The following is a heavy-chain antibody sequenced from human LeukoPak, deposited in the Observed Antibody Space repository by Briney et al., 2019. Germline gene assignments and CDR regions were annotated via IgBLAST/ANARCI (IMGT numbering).Heavy chain of an antibody. CDR2: ISYSGST. Sequence: SETLSLTCAVSGGSISSYFWSWIRQPPGKGLEWTGYISYSGSTNYNPSLKSRVTILMDTSKKQFSLKLSSVTAADTAVYYCARELIVGATMAFDMWGQGTRVTVSS. CDR1: GGSISSYF. D-gene: IGHD1-26*01. J-gene: IGHJ3*02. CDR3: ARELIVGATMAFDM. V-gene: IGHV4-59*01.